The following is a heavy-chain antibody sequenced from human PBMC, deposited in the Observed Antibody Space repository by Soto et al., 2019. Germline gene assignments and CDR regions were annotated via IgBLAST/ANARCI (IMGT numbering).Heavy chain of an antibody. V-gene: IGHV3-74*01. Sequence: EVQLVESGGGLVQPGGSLRLSCAASGFTFSSYWMHWVRQAPGTGLVWVSRINSDGSSTSYADSVKGRFTISRDNAKNTLYLQMNSLRAEDTAVYYCAREHAISGSFDYFDYWGQVTLVTVSS. CDR3: AREHAISGSFDYFDY. D-gene: IGHD1-26*01. J-gene: IGHJ4*02. CDR2: INSDGSST. CDR1: GFTFSSYW.